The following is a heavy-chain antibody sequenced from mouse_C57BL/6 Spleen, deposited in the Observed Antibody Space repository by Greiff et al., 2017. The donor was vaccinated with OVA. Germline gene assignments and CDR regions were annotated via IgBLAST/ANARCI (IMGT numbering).Heavy chain of an antibody. D-gene: IGHD2-4*01. CDR1: GFTFSSYA. J-gene: IGHJ3*01. V-gene: IGHV5-4*01. CDR3: ARDDYDGRFAY. CDR2: ISDGGSYT. Sequence: EVKVVESGGGLVKPGGSLKLSCAASGFTFSSYAMSWVRQTPEKRLEWVATISDGGSYTYYPDNVKGRFTISRDNANNNLYLQMSHLKSEDTAMYYCARDDYDGRFAYWGQGTLVTVSA.